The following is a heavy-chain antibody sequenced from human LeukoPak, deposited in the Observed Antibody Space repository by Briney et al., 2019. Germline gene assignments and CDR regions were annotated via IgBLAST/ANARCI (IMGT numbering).Heavy chain of an antibody. Sequence: ASVKVSCKASGYTFTSYDINWVRQATGQGLEWMGWMNPNSGNTGYAQKFQGRVTMTRNTSISTAYMELSSLRSEDTAVYYCAGSLQRGYSYGSYFDYWGQGTLVTVSS. V-gene: IGHV1-8*01. CDR1: GYTFTSYD. J-gene: IGHJ4*02. CDR2: MNPNSGNT. D-gene: IGHD5-18*01. CDR3: AGSLQRGYSYGSYFDY.